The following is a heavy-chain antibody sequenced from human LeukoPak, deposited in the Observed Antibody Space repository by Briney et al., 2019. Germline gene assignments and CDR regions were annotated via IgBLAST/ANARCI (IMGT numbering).Heavy chain of an antibody. CDR3: ARGAGSYGSFYFDY. Sequence: ASVKVSCKAPGYTFTAYYMHWVRQAPGQGLEWMGWINPNSGAINNAQKFQGRVTMTRDTSISTAYMDLSRLRSDDTAVYYCARGAGSYGSFYFDYWGQGTLVTVSS. J-gene: IGHJ4*02. D-gene: IGHD5-18*01. V-gene: IGHV1-2*02. CDR1: GYTFTAYY. CDR2: INPNSGAI.